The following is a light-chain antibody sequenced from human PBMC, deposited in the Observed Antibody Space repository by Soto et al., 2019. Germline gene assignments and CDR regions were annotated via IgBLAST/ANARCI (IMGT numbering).Light chain of an antibody. Sequence: QSALTQPPSASGTPGQRVTISCSGSSSNIGSNYVYWYQQLPGTAPKLLIYRNNQRPSGVPDRFSGSKSGTSASLAISGLRSEDEADYYCAARDDRLSGSYVFGTGTKVTVL. V-gene: IGLV1-47*01. J-gene: IGLJ1*01. CDR2: RNN. CDR3: AARDDRLSGSYV. CDR1: SSNIGSNY.